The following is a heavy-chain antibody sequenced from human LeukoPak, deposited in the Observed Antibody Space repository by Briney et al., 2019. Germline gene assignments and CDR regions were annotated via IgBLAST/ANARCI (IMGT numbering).Heavy chain of an antibody. CDR2: IYPGDSDT. V-gene: IGHV5-51*01. J-gene: IGHJ5*02. CDR3: ARQPYYDWLRNWFDP. D-gene: IGHD3-3*01. CDR1: GYSFTSYW. Sequence: GESLKISCKGSGYSFTSYWIGWVRQMPGKGLEWMGIIYPGDSDTRYSPSFQGRVTISADKSISTAYLQWSSLKASDTAMYYCARQPYYDWLRNWFDPWGQGTLVTVSS.